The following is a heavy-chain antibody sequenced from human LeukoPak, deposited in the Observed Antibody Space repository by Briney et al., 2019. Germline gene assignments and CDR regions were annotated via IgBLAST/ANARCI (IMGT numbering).Heavy chain of an antibody. Sequence: PGRSLRLSCAASGFTFSSYAMHWVRQAPGKGLEWVAVISYDGSNKYYADSVKGRFTISRDNSKNTLYLQMNSLRAEDTAVYYCARPKVGATHDAFDIWGQGTMVTVSS. J-gene: IGHJ3*02. V-gene: IGHV3-30-3*01. CDR3: ARPKVGATHDAFDI. CDR2: ISYDGSNK. D-gene: IGHD1-26*01. CDR1: GFTFSSYA.